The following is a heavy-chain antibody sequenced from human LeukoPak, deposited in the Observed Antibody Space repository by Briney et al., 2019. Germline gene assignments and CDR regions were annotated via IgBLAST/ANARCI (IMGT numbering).Heavy chain of an antibody. CDR2: ISGSGGST. D-gene: IGHD3-22*01. CDR1: GFTFSSYA. Sequence: GGSLRLSCAASGFTFSSYALSWVRQAPGKGLEWVSAISGSGGSTYYADSVKGRFTISRDNSKNTLYLQMNSLRAEDTAVYYCANTKDYYDSSGYSNWFDPWGQGTLVTVSS. CDR3: ANTKDYYDSSGYSNWFDP. J-gene: IGHJ5*02. V-gene: IGHV3-23*01.